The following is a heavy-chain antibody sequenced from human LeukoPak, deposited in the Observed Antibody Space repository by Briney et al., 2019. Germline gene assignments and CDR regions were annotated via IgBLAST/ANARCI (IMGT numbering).Heavy chain of an antibody. V-gene: IGHV1-24*01. CDR1: GYTLTELS. D-gene: IGHD4-17*01. CDR2: FDPEDGET. CDR3: ATGGNTVTTPLDY. Sequence: ASVNVSCKVSGYTLTELSMHWVRQAPGKGLEWMGGFDPEDGETIYAQKFQGRVTMTEDTSTDTAYMELSSLRSEDTAVYYCATGGNTVTTPLDYWGQGTLVTVSS. J-gene: IGHJ4*02.